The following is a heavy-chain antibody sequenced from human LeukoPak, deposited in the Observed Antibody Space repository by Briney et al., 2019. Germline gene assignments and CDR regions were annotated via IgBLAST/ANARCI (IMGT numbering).Heavy chain of an antibody. CDR1: GYTFTSYD. J-gene: IGHJ6*03. D-gene: IGHD3-10*01. CDR2: MNAKSGNT. Sequence: PGGSVKVSCKASGYTFTSYDINGVGQAAGQGLEWMGWMNAKSGNTEYAQKFQGRVTMNRNSTISTAYMELSSLRSEYTAVYYSARHPYYYGSGKYYMYVWGKGTTVTVSS. CDR3: ARHPYYYGSGKYYMYV. V-gene: IGHV1-8*01.